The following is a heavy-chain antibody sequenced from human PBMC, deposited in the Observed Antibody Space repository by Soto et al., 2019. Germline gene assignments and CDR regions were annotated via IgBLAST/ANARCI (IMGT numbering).Heavy chain of an antibody. CDR3: ARGRPYYYDSRGWAGRAV. D-gene: IGHD3-22*01. CDR2: IGTAGDP. Sequence: EVQLVESGGGLVQPGGSLRLSCAASGFTFSSYDMHWVRQATGKGLEWVSAIGTAGDPYYPGSVKGRFTITRENAKNSLYLQMSSMRAGYTAVYYCARGRPYYYDSRGWAGRAVWGQGTTVTVSS. CDR1: GFTFSSYD. V-gene: IGHV3-13*05. J-gene: IGHJ6*02.